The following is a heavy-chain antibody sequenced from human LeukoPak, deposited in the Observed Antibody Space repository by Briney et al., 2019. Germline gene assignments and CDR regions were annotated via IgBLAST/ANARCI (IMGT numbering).Heavy chain of an antibody. Sequence: GGSLRLSCAASGFTFSDLWMAWVRQAPGKGLEWVANIKQDGSENYYVDSVKGRFTISRDNAMNSLYLQMNSLRAEDTAVYYCTKGRSNHYWGQGTLVTVST. CDR2: IKQDGSEN. J-gene: IGHJ4*02. D-gene: IGHD3-10*01. V-gene: IGHV3-7*01. CDR1: GFTFSDLW. CDR3: TKGRSNHY.